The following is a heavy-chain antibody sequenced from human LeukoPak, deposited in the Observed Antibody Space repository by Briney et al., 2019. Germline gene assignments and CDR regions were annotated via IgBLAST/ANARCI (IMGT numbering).Heavy chain of an antibody. J-gene: IGHJ4*02. D-gene: IGHD5-24*01. V-gene: IGHV5-10-1*01. CDR2: IDPSDSYT. CDR3: ARVDGDGYNIPDY. Sequence: GESLKISCKASGYSLTNYWISWVRQMPGKGLEWMGRIDPSDSYTNYNPSLKSRVTISVDTSKNQFSLKLSSVTAADTAVYYCARVDGDGYNIPDYWGQGTLVTVSS. CDR1: GYSLTNYW.